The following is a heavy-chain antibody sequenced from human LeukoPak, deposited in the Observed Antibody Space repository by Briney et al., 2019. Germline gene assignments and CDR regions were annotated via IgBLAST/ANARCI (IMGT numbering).Heavy chain of an antibody. CDR2: ISGSGGNT. CDR3: APLGSTVDY. V-gene: IGHV3-23*01. Sequence: HPGGSLRLSCAASGFTFSTYAMSWVRQAPGKGLEWVSAISGSGGNTYYADSGKGRFTISRDNSKNTLYLQMNSLRAEDTAVYYCAPLGSTVDYWGQGTLVTVSS. CDR1: GFTFSTYA. J-gene: IGHJ4*02.